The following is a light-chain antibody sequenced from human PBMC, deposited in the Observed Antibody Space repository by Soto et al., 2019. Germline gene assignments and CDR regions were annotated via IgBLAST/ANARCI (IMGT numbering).Light chain of an antibody. CDR3: QHYNSYSEA. CDR2: DAS. J-gene: IGKJ1*01. V-gene: IGKV1-5*01. CDR1: QSISSW. Sequence: DIQITQSPSTLSASVGDRVTITCRASQSISSWLAWYPQTPGKAPKLLIYDASSLESGVPSVFSGSGSGTEFTRTISSLQPDDVATDYCQHYNSYSEAFGQGTKVDIK.